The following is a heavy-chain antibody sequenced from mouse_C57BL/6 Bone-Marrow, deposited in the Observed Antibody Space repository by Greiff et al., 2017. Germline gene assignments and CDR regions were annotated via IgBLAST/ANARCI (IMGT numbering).Heavy chain of an antibody. J-gene: IGHJ3*01. CDR1: GYSFTDYN. CDR2: INPNYGTT. Sequence: VQLKQSGPELVQPGASVKISCKASGYSFTDYNMNWVKQCNGKSLEWIGVINPNYGTTSYNQKFKGKATLTVGQPSSTAYMQLNSLTSEDSAVYYCASHYDYDGFAYWGQGTLVTVSA. D-gene: IGHD2-4*01. V-gene: IGHV1-39*01. CDR3: ASHYDYDGFAY.